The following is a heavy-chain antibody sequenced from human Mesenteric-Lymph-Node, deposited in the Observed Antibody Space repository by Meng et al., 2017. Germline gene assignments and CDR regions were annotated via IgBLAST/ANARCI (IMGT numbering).Heavy chain of an antibody. D-gene: IGHD2-15*01. V-gene: IGHV3-21*01. CDR2: ISSSSSYI. CDR3: AKMGFYCSGGSCSDY. Sequence: GGSLRLSCAASGFTFSSYSMNWVRQAPGKGLEWVSSISSSSSYIYYADSVKGRFTISRDNAKNTLYLQMNSLRAEDTAVYYCAKMGFYCSGGSCSDYWGQGTLVTVSS. J-gene: IGHJ4*02. CDR1: GFTFSSYS.